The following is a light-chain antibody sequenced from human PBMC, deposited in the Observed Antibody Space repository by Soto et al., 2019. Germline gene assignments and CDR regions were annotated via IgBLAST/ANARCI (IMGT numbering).Light chain of an antibody. V-gene: IGLV2-14*03. CDR3: SSYTNTSTYV. CDR2: DVS. J-gene: IGLJ2*01. Sequence: QSALTQPASVSGSPGQSITISCTGIGSNLGGYNFISWFQHHPDKAPKLIIFDVSSRPSGIYDRFSGSKSRNTASLTISGLQAEDEADYYSSSYTNTSTYVFGGGTKLTVL. CDR1: GSNLGGYNF.